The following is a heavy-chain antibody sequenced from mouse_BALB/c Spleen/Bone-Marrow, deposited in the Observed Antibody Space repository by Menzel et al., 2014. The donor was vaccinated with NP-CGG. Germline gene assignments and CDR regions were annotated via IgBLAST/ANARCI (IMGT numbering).Heavy chain of an antibody. CDR3: ARYGYFYAMDY. V-gene: IGHV2-9*02. CDR1: GFSLTSYG. J-gene: IGHJ4*01. Sequence: QVQLKHSGPGLVAPSQSLSITCTVSGFSLTSYGVHWVRQPPGKGLEWLGVIWAGGSTNYNSALMSRLSISKDNSKSQVFLTMNSLQTDDTAMYYCARYGYFYAMDYWGQGTSVTVSS. CDR2: IWAGGST. D-gene: IGHD2-2*01.